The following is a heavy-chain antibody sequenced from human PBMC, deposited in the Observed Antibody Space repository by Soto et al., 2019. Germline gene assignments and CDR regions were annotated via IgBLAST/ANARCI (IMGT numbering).Heavy chain of an antibody. CDR2: ITVSNGNA. CDR3: ARWLQLRPLDY. J-gene: IGHJ4*02. CDR1: GYTFTNFG. V-gene: IGHV1-18*01. Sequence: QVQLVQSGGEVKKPGASVKVSCKASGYTFTNFGIGWVRQAPGQGLEYMGWITVSNGNANYAPKFQDRVTLTTDTSTYKAYMELRSLISDDTAVYYCARWLQLRPLDYWGQGTLVTVSS. D-gene: IGHD1-7*01.